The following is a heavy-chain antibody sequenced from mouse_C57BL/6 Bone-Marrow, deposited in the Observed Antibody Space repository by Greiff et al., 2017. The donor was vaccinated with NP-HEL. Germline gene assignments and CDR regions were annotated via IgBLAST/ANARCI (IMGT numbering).Heavy chain of an antibody. D-gene: IGHD2-4*01. V-gene: IGHV1-55*01. CDR3: ARESSYYDSLDY. J-gene: IGHJ2*01. CDR1: GYTFTSYW. Sequence: VQLQQPGAELVKPGASVKMSCKASGYTFTSYWITWVKQRPGQGLEWIGDIYPGSGSTNYNEKFKSKATLTVDKSSSTAYMQLSSLTSEDSAVYYGARESSYYDSLDYWGQGTTLTVSS. CDR2: IYPGSGST.